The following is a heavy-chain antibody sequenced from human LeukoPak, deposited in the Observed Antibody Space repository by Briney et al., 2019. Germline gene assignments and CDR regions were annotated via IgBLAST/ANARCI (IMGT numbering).Heavy chain of an antibody. D-gene: IGHD3-22*01. CDR1: GYIFTSYV. Sequence: ASVKVSFKASGYIFTSYVLHWVRQAPGQGLEWMGWINTNTGNPTYAQGFTGRFVFPLDTSVSTAYLQISSLKADDTAIYYCARGDYETHGYQTRWGQETLVTVSS. V-gene: IGHV7-4-1*02. CDR3: ARGDYETHGYQTR. CDR2: INTNTGNP. J-gene: IGHJ4*02.